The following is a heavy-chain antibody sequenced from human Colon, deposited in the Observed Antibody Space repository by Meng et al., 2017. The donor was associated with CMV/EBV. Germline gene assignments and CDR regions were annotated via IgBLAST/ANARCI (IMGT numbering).Heavy chain of an antibody. J-gene: IGHJ5*02. D-gene: IGHD2-2*01. CDR3: SRGQDFVVVPTPKNFFDP. CDR2: ISSSSSYI. Sequence: GGSLRLSCAASGFTFSSYSMNWVRQAPGKGLEWVSSISSSSSYIYYAASVKGRFTISRDNAKSTVYLQMNSLRAEDTAVYYCSRGQDFVVVPTPKNFFDPWGQGTLVTVSS. CDR1: GFTFSSYS. V-gene: IGHV3-21*06.